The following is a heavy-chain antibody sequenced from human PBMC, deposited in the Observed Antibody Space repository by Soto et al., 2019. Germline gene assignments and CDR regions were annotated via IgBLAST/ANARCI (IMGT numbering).Heavy chain of an antibody. CDR2: IYWDDDR. CDR1: GFSISANEVG. Sequence: SGPTLVNPTQTLTLTCTFSGFSISANEVGVGWIRQPPGKALEWLGIIYWDDDRRYNPLLASRLTITKDSAKNQVFLAMTNMDAVDTATYYCARLTDLNITFDYWGQGAQVTVSS. CDR3: ARLTDLNITFDY. V-gene: IGHV2-5*02. J-gene: IGHJ4*02. D-gene: IGHD3-10*01.